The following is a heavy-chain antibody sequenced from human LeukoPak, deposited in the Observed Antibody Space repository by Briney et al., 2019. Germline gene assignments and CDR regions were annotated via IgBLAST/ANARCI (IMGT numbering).Heavy chain of an antibody. J-gene: IGHJ3*02. D-gene: IGHD3-10*01. CDR2: IYYSGST. Sequence: PSQTLSLTCTVSGGSISSGGYYWSWIRQHPGKGLEWIGYIYYSGSTYYHPSLKSRVTISVDTSKNQSSLKLSSVTAADTPVYSCARTLIPMVRYGAFNIWGQGTMVTVSS. CDR1: GGSISSGGYY. CDR3: ARTLIPMVRYGAFNI. V-gene: IGHV4-31*03.